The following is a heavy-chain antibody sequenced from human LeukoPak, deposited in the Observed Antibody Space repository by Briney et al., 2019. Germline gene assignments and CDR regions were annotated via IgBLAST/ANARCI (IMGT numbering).Heavy chain of an antibody. D-gene: IGHD2-15*01. CDR2: LSASGTT. CDR3: ARGSSGYCSAASCFRPEDAFGI. Sequence: PSETLSLACSVSGGSISNYFWGWLRQPAGKGLEWVGRLSASGTTNYNPSLRSRVTIAVDTSNNQLSLRVSSVTAADTAVYYCARGSSGYCSAASCFRPEDAFGIRGQGTVVTVS. J-gene: IGHJ3*02. V-gene: IGHV4-4*07. CDR1: GGSISNYF.